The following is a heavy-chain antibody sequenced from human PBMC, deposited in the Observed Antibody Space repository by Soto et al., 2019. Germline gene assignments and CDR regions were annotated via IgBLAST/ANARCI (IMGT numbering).Heavy chain of an antibody. CDR2: SSHLETT. CDR3: GRGGGYYSFDY. CDR1: GVTMSYGAYS. Sequence: SVSMSLTCSLSGVTMSYGAYSWNWIRRSPRNGLECLDYSSHLETTYYNPSFRSRLSLSIDRPRNQFFLSLSSMTDEDKAADYCGRGGGYYSFDYWGQGIQVTVS. D-gene: IGHD2-21*02. J-gene: IGHJ4*02. V-gene: IGHV4-30-2*06.